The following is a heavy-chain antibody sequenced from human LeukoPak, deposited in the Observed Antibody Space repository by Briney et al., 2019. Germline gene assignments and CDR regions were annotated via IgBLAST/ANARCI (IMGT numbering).Heavy chain of an antibody. Sequence: SETLSLTCTVSGGSVSSGSYYWSWIRQPPGKGLEWIGYIYYSGSTNYNPSLKSRVTISVDTSKNQFSLKLSSVTAEDTAVYYCASIRMGATDHDYWGQGTLVTVSS. CDR1: GGSVSSGSYY. CDR2: IYYSGST. V-gene: IGHV4-61*01. J-gene: IGHJ4*02. CDR3: ASIRMGATDHDY. D-gene: IGHD1-26*01.